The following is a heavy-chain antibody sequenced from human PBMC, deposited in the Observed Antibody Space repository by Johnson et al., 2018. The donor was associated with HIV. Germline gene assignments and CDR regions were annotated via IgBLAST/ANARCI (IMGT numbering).Heavy chain of an antibody. CDR3: ASFGATGAFDI. D-gene: IGHD3-10*01. V-gene: IGHV3-74*02. J-gene: IGHJ3*02. CDR1: GFTFSSYW. CDR2: INGDGSGI. Sequence: VQLVESGGGVVRPGGSLRLSCAASGFTFSSYWMHWVRQGPGKGLVWVSRINGDGSGITYADSVKGRFTISRDNAKNTLYLQMNSLGAEDTAVYYCASFGATGAFDIWGQGTMVTVSS.